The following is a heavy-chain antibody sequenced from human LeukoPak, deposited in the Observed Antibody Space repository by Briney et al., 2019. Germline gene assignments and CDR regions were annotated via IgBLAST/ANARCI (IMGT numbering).Heavy chain of an antibody. CDR3: ARVRYSGYDQADY. CDR2: IDPGDSDT. Sequence: GESLKISCQGSGSSFTSYWIGGGRQLSGKGLEGMGIIDPGDSDTRYSPSLQGQVTISADKSISTAYLQWSSLKASDTGIYYCARVRYSGYDQADYWGQGTLVTVSS. V-gene: IGHV5-51*01. D-gene: IGHD5-12*01. CDR1: GSSFTSYW. J-gene: IGHJ4*02.